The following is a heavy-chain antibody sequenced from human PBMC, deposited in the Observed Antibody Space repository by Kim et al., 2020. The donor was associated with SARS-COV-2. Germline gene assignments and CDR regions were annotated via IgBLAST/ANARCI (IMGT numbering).Heavy chain of an antibody. J-gene: IGHJ4*02. CDR1: GGSISSGGYY. CDR2: IYYSGST. V-gene: IGHV4-31*03. D-gene: IGHD3-10*01. Sequence: SETLSLTCTVSGGSISSGGYYWSWIRQHPGKGLEWIGYIYYSGSTYYNPSLKSRVTISVDTSKNQFSLKLSSVTAADTAVYYCARVLLRGVTPPRLFDYWGQGTLVTVSS. CDR3: ARVLLRGVTPPRLFDY.